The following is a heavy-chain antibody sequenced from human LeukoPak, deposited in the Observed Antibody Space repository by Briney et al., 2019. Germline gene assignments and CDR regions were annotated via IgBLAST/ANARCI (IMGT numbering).Heavy chain of an antibody. Sequence: SETLSLTCTVSGGSISSGGYYWSWIRQPPGKGLEWIGYIYHSGSTYYNPSLKSRVTISVDKSKNQFSLKLSSVTAADTAVYYCARGGSSSGWVDYWGQGTLVTVSS. D-gene: IGHD6-6*01. V-gene: IGHV4-30-2*01. CDR3: ARGGSSSGWVDY. CDR2: IYHSGST. CDR1: GGSISSGGYY. J-gene: IGHJ4*02.